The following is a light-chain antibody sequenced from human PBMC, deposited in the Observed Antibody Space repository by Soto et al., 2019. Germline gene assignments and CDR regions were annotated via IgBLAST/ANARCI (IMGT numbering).Light chain of an antibody. Sequence: EIVLTQSPGTLSLSRGERATLSSRASQSVSSSYLAWYQQKPGQAPRLLIYGASSRATGIPVRFSGSGSETEFTLTIRSLQSEDSALYYCHQYNNWPWTFGQGTKVDI. CDR2: GAS. CDR1: QSVSSSY. J-gene: IGKJ1*01. V-gene: IGKV3-20*01. CDR3: HQYNNWPWT.